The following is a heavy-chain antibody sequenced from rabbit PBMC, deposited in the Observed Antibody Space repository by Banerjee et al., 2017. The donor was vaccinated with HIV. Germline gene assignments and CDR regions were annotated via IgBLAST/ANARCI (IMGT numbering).Heavy chain of an antibody. V-gene: IGHV1S40*01. CDR3: TRNFNL. Sequence: QSLEESGGDLVKPGASLTLTCTASGFSFSSSYYMCWVRQAPGKGLEWIACIYAGSSGSTYYASWAKGRFTISKTSSTTVTLQMTSLTAADTATYFCTRNFNLWGQGTLVTVS. J-gene: IGHJ4*01. CDR1: GFSFSSSYY. CDR2: IYAGSSGST.